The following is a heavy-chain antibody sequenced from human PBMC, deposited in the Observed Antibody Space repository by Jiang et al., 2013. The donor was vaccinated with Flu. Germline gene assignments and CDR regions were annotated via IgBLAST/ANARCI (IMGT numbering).Heavy chain of an antibody. J-gene: IGHJ2*01. CDR2: FIPIFGTA. CDR3: ARDSSSEAYPLLLYYFDL. V-gene: IGHV1-69*01. D-gene: IGHD2-15*01. Sequence: LEWMGGFIPIFGTANYAPKFKGRLTISADASTSTAYMELGSLKSEDTAVYFCARDSSSEAYPLLLYYFDLWGRGTLVTVSS.